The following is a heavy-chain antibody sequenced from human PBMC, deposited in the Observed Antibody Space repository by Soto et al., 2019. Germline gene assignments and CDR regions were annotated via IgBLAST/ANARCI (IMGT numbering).Heavy chain of an antibody. CDR2: IYYSGST. CDR3: ARWWSGSRQGFDP. V-gene: IGHV4-31*03. CDR1: GGSISSGDYY. J-gene: IGHJ5*02. D-gene: IGHD3-3*01. Sequence: QVQLQESGPRLVKPSQTLSLTCTVSGGSISSGDYYWSWIRQHPGKGLEWIGYIYYSGSTYYNPSLKSRVTISVDTSKNQCSLKLSSVTAADTAVYYCARWWSGSRQGFDPWGQGTLVTVSS.